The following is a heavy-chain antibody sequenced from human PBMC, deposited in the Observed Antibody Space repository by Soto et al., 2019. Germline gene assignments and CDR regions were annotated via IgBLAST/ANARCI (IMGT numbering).Heavy chain of an antibody. J-gene: IGHJ4*02. V-gene: IGHV3-23*01. CDR2: ISGGGGTT. D-gene: IGHD6-25*01. Sequence: GGSLRLSCAASGFTFSNYAMSWVRQAPGKGLEWVSAISGGGGTTYYAGSVKGRFTISRDNSKNTLFLQMNSLRAEDTAVYYCAKFFVETGESSGWPWSFHYWGQGTLVTVSS. CDR1: GFTFSNYA. CDR3: AKFFVETGESSGWPWSFHY.